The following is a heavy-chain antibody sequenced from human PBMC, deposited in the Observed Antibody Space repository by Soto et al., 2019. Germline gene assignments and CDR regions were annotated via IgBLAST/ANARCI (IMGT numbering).Heavy chain of an antibody. V-gene: IGHV3-21*01. CDR2: ISSSSSYI. J-gene: IGHJ3*02. CDR1: GFTFSSYS. CDR3: ARGLPTMVRGRGAFDI. Sequence: GGSLRLSCAASGFTFSSYSMNWVRQAPGKGLEWVSSISSSSSYIYYADSVKGRFTISRDNAKNSLYLQMNSLRAEDTAVYYCARGLPTMVRGRGAFDIWGQGTMVTVSS. D-gene: IGHD3-10*01.